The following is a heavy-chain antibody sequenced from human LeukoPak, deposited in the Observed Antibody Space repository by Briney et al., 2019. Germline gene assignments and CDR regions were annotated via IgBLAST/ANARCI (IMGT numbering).Heavy chain of an antibody. J-gene: IGHJ3*02. CDR1: GYTFTNYG. D-gene: IGHD1-26*01. Sequence: ASVKVSCKASGYTFTNYGITWVRQAPGQGLEWMGWISAYNGNTKYAQELQGRVTMTIDTSTSTAYMELRSLRSDDTAVYYCARREALDDAFDIWGQGTMVTVSS. V-gene: IGHV1-18*01. CDR2: ISAYNGNT. CDR3: ARREALDDAFDI.